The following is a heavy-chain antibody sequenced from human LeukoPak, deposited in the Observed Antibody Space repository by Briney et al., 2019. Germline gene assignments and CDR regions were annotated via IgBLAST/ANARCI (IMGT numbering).Heavy chain of an antibody. Sequence: GGSLRLSCAASGFTFSSYAMSWVRQAPGKGLEWVSAISGSGGSTYYADSVKGRFTISRDSSKNTLYLQMNSLRAEDTAVYYCAKGEQLVREGWFDPWGQGTLVTVSS. V-gene: IGHV3-23*01. CDR3: AKGEQLVREGWFDP. CDR1: GFTFSSYA. D-gene: IGHD6-6*01. CDR2: ISGSGGST. J-gene: IGHJ5*02.